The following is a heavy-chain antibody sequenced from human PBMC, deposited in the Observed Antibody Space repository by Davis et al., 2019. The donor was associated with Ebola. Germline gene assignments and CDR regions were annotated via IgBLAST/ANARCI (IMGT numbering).Heavy chain of an antibody. V-gene: IGHV4-34*01. CDR1: GGSFSGYY. D-gene: IGHD3-3*01. CDR3: ARGPTILGTYYYYGMDV. CDR2: INHSGST. J-gene: IGHJ6*02. Sequence: SETLSLTCAVYGGSFSGYYWSWIRQPPGKGLEWIGEINHSGSTNYNPSLKSRVTISVDTSKNQFSLKLSFVTAADTAVYYCARGPTILGTYYYYGMDVWGQGTTVTVSS.